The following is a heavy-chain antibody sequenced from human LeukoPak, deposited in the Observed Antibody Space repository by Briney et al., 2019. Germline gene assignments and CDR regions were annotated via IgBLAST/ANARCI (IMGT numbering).Heavy chain of an antibody. V-gene: IGHV3-7*03. J-gene: IGHJ4*02. CDR2: IKPDGTTK. D-gene: IGHD6-13*01. CDR3: ARSIPYGTTWYGRSDY. CDR1: GFPFSSYS. Sequence: GGSLRLSCAASGFPFSSYSMTWVRQAPGKGLEWVANIKPDGTTKFYVDSVKGRFTISRDNALNSLYLQMNSLRAEDTAIYYCARSIPYGTTWYGRSDYWGQGTLVTVSP.